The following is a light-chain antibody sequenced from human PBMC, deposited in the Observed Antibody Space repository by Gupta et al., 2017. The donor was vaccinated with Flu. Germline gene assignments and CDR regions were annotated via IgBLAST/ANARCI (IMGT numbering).Light chain of an antibody. CDR1: QSVRDSY. Sequence: EIVLTQSPGTLSLSPGERATLSCRASQSVRDSYLAWYQQKVGQAPRLLIYDAFKRPTGIPDRFSGSGSGTDFTLTISRLEPEDFAVYYCQQYGSAPQTFGQGSKVEIK. CDR3: QQYGSAPQT. J-gene: IGKJ1*01. CDR2: DAF. V-gene: IGKV3-20*01.